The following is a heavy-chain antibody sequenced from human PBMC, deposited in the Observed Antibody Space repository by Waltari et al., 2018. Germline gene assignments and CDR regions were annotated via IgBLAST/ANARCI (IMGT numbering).Heavy chain of an antibody. CDR2: ISSSSSYI. D-gene: IGHD1-26*01. CDR3: AREGYSGSYLY. Sequence: EVQLVESGGGLVKPGGSLRLSCAASGFTFSSYSMNWVRQAPGKGVEGVSSISSSSSYICYADSVKGRFTISRDNAKNSLYLQMNSLRAEDTAVYYCAREGYSGSYLYWGQGTLVTVSS. CDR1: GFTFSSYS. J-gene: IGHJ4*02. V-gene: IGHV3-21*01.